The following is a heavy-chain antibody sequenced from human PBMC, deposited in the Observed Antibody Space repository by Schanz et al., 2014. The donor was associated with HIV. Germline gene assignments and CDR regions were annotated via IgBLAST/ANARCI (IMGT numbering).Heavy chain of an antibody. V-gene: IGHV3-30*18. D-gene: IGHD3-22*01. CDR1: GFTFSSYG. Sequence: QVQLVESGGGVVQPGRSLRLSCAASGFTFSSYGMHWVRQAPGKGLEWVAVISYDGSNKYYADSVKGRFTISRDNSKNTLYLQMNSLRAEDTAVYYCAKGVLRDYYDSSGYPWWGQGTLVTVSS. CDR3: AKGVLRDYYDSSGYPW. CDR2: ISYDGSNK. J-gene: IGHJ4*02.